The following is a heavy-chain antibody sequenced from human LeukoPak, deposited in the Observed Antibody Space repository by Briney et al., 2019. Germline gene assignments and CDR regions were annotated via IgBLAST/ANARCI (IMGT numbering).Heavy chain of an antibody. CDR3: AKNRDSSAYYHDAFDI. CDR1: GFTFSSYA. CDR2: ISDSGGST. Sequence: PGGSLRLSCAASGFTFSSYAMSWVRQAPGKGLEWVSVISDSGGSTYYADSVKGRFTISRDNFKNTLYLQMNSLRAEDTAIYYCAKNRDSSAYYHDAFDIWGQGTMVTVSS. J-gene: IGHJ3*02. V-gene: IGHV3-23*01. D-gene: IGHD3-22*01.